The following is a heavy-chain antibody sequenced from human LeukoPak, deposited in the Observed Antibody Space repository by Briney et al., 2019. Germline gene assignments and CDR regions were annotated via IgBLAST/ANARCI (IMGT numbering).Heavy chain of an antibody. V-gene: IGHV3-48*01. D-gene: IGHD3-10*01. CDR1: GFTFSSYS. CDR3: ARGRMGRDYMDV. CDR2: ISSSSSTI. Sequence: GGSLRLSCAASGFTFSSYSMNWVRQAPGKGLQWVSYISSSSSTIYYADSVKGRFTISRDNAKNSLYLQMNSLRAEDTAVYYCARGRMGRDYMDVWGKGTTVTVSS. J-gene: IGHJ6*03.